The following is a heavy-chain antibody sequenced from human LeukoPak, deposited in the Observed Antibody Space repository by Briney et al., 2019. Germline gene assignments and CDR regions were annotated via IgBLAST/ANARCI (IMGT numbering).Heavy chain of an antibody. CDR1: GFTVSSNY. Sequence: GGSLRLSCAASGFTVSSNYMSWVRQAPGKGLEGVSVSYSGGSTYYADSVKGRFTISRHNSKNTLYLQMNSLRAEDTAVYYCARVKFFAAHYSSSWYFDYWGQGTLVTVSS. V-gene: IGHV3-53*04. D-gene: IGHD6-13*01. J-gene: IGHJ4*02. CDR3: ARVKFFAAHYSSSWYFDY. CDR2: SYSGGST.